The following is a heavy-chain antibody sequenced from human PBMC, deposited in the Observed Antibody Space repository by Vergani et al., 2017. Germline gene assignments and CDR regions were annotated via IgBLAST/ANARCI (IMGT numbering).Heavy chain of an antibody. CDR2: INHSGST. J-gene: IGHJ5*02. V-gene: IGHV4-34*01. CDR1: GGSFSGYY. D-gene: IGHD6-6*01. Sequence: QVQLQQWGAGLLKPSETLSLTCAVYGGSFSGYYWSWIRQPPGKGLEWIGEINHSGSTNYNPSLKSRVTISVDTSKNQFSLKLGSVTAADTAVYYCASCEDSSPLTQSNXFDPWGQGTLVTVSS. CDR3: ASCEDSSPLTQSNXFDP.